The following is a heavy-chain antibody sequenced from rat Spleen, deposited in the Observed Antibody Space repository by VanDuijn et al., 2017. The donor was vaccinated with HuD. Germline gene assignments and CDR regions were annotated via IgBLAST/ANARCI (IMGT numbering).Heavy chain of an antibody. J-gene: IGHJ2*01. D-gene: IGHD1-11*01. CDR3: ARGSYGGYTGFDY. CDR2: ISPSGGST. CDR1: GFTFSNYG. V-gene: IGHV5-19*01. Sequence: EVQLVESGGGLVQPGRSLKLSCAASGFTFSNYGMHWIRQAPTKGLEWVASISPSGGSTYYRDSVKGRFTISRDNAKSTLYLQMDSLRSEDTATYYCARGSYGGYTGFDYWGQGVMVTVSS.